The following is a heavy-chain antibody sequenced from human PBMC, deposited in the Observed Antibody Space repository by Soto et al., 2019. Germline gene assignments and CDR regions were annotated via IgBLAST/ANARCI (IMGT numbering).Heavy chain of an antibody. V-gene: IGHV3-23*01. CDR3: AKVWDYYDSSGYPHDAFDI. CDR1: GFTFSSYA. Sequence: GGSLRLCCAASGFTFSSYAMIWVRQAPGKGLEWVSAISGSGGSTYYADSVKGRLTISRDNSKNTLYLQMNSPRAEDTAVYYCAKVWDYYDSSGYPHDAFDIWGQGTMVTVSS. D-gene: IGHD3-22*01. J-gene: IGHJ3*02. CDR2: ISGSGGST.